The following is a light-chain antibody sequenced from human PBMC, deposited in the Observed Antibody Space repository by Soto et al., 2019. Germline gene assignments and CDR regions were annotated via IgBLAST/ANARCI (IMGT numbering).Light chain of an antibody. CDR3: QHYGSSLT. V-gene: IGKV3-20*01. CDR2: GAS. J-gene: IGKJ4*01. Sequence: EIVLTQSPGTLSLSPGEGATLSCRASQSISSSYLAWYQQRPGQAPRLFIYGASRRGTGIPDRFSGSGSGTDFTLTISRLQPEDFAVYYCQHYGSSLTFGGGIKVELK. CDR1: QSISSSY.